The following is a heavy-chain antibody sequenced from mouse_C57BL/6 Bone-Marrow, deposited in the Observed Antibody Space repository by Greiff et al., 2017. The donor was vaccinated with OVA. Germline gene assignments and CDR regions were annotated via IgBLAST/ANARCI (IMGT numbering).Heavy chain of an antibody. D-gene: IGHD1-1*01. V-gene: IGHV1-26*01. Sequence: VQLQQSGPELVKPGASVKISCKASGYTFTDYYMNWVKQSHGKSLEWIGDINPNNGGTSYNQKFKGKATLTVDKSSSTAYMELRSLTSEDSAVYYCARGLLRYYFDYWGQGTTLTGSS. CDR2: INPNNGGT. J-gene: IGHJ2*01. CDR1: GYTFTDYY. CDR3: ARGLLRYYFDY.